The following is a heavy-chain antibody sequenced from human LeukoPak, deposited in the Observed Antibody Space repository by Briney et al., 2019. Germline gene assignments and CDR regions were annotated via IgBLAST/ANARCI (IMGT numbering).Heavy chain of an antibody. CDR1: GFTFSNYA. D-gene: IGHD6-13*01. J-gene: IGHJ4*02. V-gene: IGHV3-23*01. CDR2: ISASGDNT. CDR3: AKGIAAAPQGNYFDY. Sequence: GGSLRLSCAASGFTFSNYAMSWIRQDPEKGLEWVSTISASGDNTYYADSVKGRFTISRDNSKNTLYLQMNSLRAEDTAVYYCAKGIAAAPQGNYFDYWGQGTLVTVSS.